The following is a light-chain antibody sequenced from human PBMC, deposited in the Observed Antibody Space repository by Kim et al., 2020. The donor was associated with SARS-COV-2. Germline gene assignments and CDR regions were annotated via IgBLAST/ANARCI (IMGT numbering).Light chain of an antibody. V-gene: IGLV2-11*01. CDR3: CSYAGSYTLV. Sequence: GQSVTITCAETSSDVGGYNYVSWYQQHPGKAPKLMIYDVSKRPSGVPDRFSGSKSGNTASLTISGLQAEDEADYYCCSYAGSYTLVFGGGTQLTV. CDR2: DVS. CDR1: SSDVGGYNY. J-gene: IGLJ3*02.